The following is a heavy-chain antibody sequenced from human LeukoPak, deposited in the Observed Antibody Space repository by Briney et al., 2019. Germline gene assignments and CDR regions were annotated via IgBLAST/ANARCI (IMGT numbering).Heavy chain of an antibody. V-gene: IGHV4-59*12. CDR1: GGSISSYY. J-gene: IGHJ4*02. D-gene: IGHD4-17*01. CDR2: IYYSGST. CDR3: ARGNDYGDYVDHY. Sequence: SETLSLTCTVSGGSISSYYWSWIRQPPGKGLEWIGYIYYSGSTNYNPSLKSRVTISVDTSKNQFSLKLSSVTAADTAVYYCARGNDYGDYVDHYWGQGTLVTVSS.